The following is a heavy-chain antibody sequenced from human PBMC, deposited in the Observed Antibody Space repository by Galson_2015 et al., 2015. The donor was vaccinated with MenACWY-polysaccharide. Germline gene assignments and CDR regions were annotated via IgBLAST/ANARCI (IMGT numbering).Heavy chain of an antibody. CDR3: ARRSAAAGTYGMDV. Sequence: SLRLSCAASGFTFSSYAMNWVRQAPGKGLEWVSAISGSGGSTYYADSVKGRFTISRDNSKNTLYLQMNSLRAEDTAVYYCARRSAAAGTYGMDVWGQGTTVTVSS. D-gene: IGHD6-13*01. CDR1: GFTFSSYA. J-gene: IGHJ6*02. V-gene: IGHV3-23*01. CDR2: ISGSGGST.